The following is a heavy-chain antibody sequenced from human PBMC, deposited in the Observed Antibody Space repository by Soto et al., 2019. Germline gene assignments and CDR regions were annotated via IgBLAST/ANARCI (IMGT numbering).Heavy chain of an antibody. CDR2: IFHSGTT. Sequence: KASETLSLTCSVSGDSISSADYFWTWIRQSPGQGLEWMGYIFHSGTTYYNPSLKGRLLISIENSKNQFSLRLTSVTAADSAVYFCAREPYLPMARNDFWGPGTLVTVSS. CDR3: AREPYLPMARNDF. D-gene: IGHD3-10*01. V-gene: IGHV4-30-4*01. CDR1: GDSISSADYF. J-gene: IGHJ4*02.